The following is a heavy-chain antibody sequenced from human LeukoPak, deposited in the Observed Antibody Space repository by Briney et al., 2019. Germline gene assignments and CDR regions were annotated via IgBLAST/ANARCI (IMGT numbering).Heavy chain of an antibody. CDR1: GFTFSSYW. CDR3: AKIRYGTGWYYDY. CDR2: INQDGREI. J-gene: IGHJ4*02. D-gene: IGHD6-19*01. Sequence: PGGSLRLSCAASGFTFSSYWMSWVRQAPGKGLEWVANINQDGREIYYVDSVKGRFTISRDNAKNSLYLQMNSLRAEDTAVYYCAKIRYGTGWYYDYWGQGTLVTVSS. V-gene: IGHV3-7*01.